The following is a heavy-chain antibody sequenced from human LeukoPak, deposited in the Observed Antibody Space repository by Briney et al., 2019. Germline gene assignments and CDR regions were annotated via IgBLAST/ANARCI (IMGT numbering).Heavy chain of an antibody. CDR1: GGTFSSYA. D-gene: IGHD3-16*01. V-gene: IGHV1-69*13. CDR3: ARLYYGEMSAFDI. J-gene: IGHJ3*02. CDR2: VIPIFGTA. Sequence: SVKVSCKASGGTFSSYAISWVRQAPGQGLEWMGGVIPIFGTANYAQKFQGRVTITADESTSTAYMELSSLRSEDTAVYYCARLYYGEMSAFDIWGQGTMVTVSS.